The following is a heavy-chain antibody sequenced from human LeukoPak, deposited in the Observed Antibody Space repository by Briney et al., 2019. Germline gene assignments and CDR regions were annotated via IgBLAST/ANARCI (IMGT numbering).Heavy chain of an antibody. D-gene: IGHD3-22*01. Sequence: GGSLRLSCAASGFTFSGSAMHWVRQASGKGLEWVGRIRSKANSYATAYAASVKGRFTISRDDSKNTAYLQMNSLKTEDTAVYYCTRDYYDSSGYYYWRTPTFDYWGQGTLVTVSS. V-gene: IGHV3-73*01. J-gene: IGHJ4*02. CDR3: TRDYYDSSGYYYWRTPTFDY. CDR2: IRSKANSYAT. CDR1: GFTFSGSA.